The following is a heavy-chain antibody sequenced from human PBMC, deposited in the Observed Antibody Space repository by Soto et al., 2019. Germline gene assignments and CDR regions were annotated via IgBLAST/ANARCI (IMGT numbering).Heavy chain of an antibody. V-gene: IGHV4-39*01. D-gene: IGHD1-1*01. CDR1: GVSLSCSNCY. CDR2: IHYRGTT. CDR3: ARPIIPNNMMAPLEY. Sequence: PSETLSLTCTVSGVSLSCSNCYWGWVRQPPGRGLESLGNIHYRGTTYYSPSLKSRVTMSVDKSKNQFSLSLRSANVADTAVYYCARPIIPNNMMAPLEYWGLGILVTVSS. J-gene: IGHJ4*02.